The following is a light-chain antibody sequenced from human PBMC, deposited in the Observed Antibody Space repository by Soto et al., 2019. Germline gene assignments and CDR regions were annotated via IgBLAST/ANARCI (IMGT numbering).Light chain of an antibody. CDR1: SSNIGAHYD. J-gene: IGLJ2*01. Sequence: QSVLTQPPSVSGAPGQRVTISCTGSSSNIGAHYDVQWYQHLPGTAPKLLIYGNTNRPSGVPDRFSGSKSGTSASLAITGLQAEDEADYYCQSYDSSLSGGIFGGGTKLTVL. V-gene: IGLV1-40*01. CDR2: GNT. CDR3: QSYDSSLSGGI.